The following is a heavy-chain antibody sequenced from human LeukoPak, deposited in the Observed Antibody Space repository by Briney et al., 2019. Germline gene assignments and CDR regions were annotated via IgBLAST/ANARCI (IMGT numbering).Heavy chain of an antibody. J-gene: IGHJ5*02. CDR3: ARYLAAAGTPSGWFDP. CDR1: GFTVSSNY. D-gene: IGHD6-13*01. V-gene: IGHV3-66*01. CDR2: TYSGGST. Sequence: PGGSLRLSCVASGFTVSSNYMSWVRQAPGKGLEWVSVTYSGGSTYYADSVKGRFTISRDNSKNTLYLQMNSLRAEDTAVYYCARYLAAAGTPSGWFDPWGQGTLVTVSP.